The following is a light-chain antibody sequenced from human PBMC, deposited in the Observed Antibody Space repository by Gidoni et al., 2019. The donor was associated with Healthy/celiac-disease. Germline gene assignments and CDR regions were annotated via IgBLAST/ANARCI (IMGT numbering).Light chain of an antibody. V-gene: IGKV1-39*01. CDR2: AAS. Sequence: DIQMTQSPSSLSASVGDRVTITCRASQSISSYLNWYQQKPGKAPKLLIYAASSLQSGVPSRFSGSGSWTDFTLTISSLQPEDFATYYCQPSYSTPLTVGQGTRLEIK. CDR3: QPSYSTPLT. J-gene: IGKJ5*01. CDR1: QSISSY.